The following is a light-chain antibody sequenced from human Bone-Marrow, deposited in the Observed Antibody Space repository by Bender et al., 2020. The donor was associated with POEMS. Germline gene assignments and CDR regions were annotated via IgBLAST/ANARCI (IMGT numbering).Light chain of an antibody. J-gene: IGLJ3*02. CDR3: SSYTTSSTRV. CDR2: DVI. CDR1: SSDVGYFNY. V-gene: IGLV2-14*03. Sequence: QSALSQPASVSGSPGQSITISCTGTSSDVGYFNYVSWYQQHPGKAPKLIICDVINRPSGISDRFSGSKSGNTASLTISGLQAEDEADYYCSSYTTSSTRVFGGGTKVPVL.